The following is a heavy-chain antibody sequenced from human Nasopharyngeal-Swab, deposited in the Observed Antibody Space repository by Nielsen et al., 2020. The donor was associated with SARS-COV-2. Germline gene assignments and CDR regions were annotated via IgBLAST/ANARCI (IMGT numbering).Heavy chain of an antibody. D-gene: IGHD3-3*01. CDR1: GFTFSSYA. CDR3: ARGVGVDDFWSGRFDY. Sequence: GESLKISCAASGFTFSSYAMTSVRQAPGKGLEWVSSISVNGASTYYTGSVKGRFTISRDNSKNTLYLQMNSLRAEDTAVYYCARGVGVDDFWSGRFDYWGQGTLVTVSS. J-gene: IGHJ4*02. V-gene: IGHV3-23*01. CDR2: ISVNGAST.